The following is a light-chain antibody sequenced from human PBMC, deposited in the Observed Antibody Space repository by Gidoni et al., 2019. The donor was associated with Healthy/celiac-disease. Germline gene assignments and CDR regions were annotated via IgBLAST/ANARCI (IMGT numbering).Light chain of an antibody. CDR1: QGMSRY. Sequence: IQLTQSPSSQSASGGDRVTITCRASQGMSRYLACYQQKPGKAPKLLIYAASTLQSGVPSRFSGSGSGTDFTLTSSSLQSEDFATYYCQQLNSYPRTFGQXTKVEIK. CDR2: AAS. CDR3: QQLNSYPRT. V-gene: IGKV1-9*01. J-gene: IGKJ1*01.